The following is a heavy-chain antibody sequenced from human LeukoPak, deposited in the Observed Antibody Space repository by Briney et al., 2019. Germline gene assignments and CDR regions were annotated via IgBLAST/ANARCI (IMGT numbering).Heavy chain of an antibody. V-gene: IGHV4-59*08. Sequence: SETLSLTCTVSGGSISSYYWSWIRQPPGKGLEWIGYIYYSGSTNYNPSLKSRVTITVDTSKNQFSLKLSSVTAADTAVYYCARHGMVRGVRYWFDPWGQGTLVTVSS. CDR2: IYYSGST. CDR1: GGSISSYY. CDR3: ARHGMVRGVRYWFDP. D-gene: IGHD3-10*01. J-gene: IGHJ5*02.